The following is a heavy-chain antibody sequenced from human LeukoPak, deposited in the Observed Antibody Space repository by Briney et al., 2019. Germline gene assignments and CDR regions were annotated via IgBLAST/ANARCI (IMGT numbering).Heavy chain of an antibody. CDR3: ARGKRGYSYGYAFDI. CDR2: MNSYCGNT. D-gene: IGHD5-18*01. Sequence: ASVKVSCKASGYTFTSYDINWVRQATGQGLEWVGWMNSYCGNTGYAQNFQSRVTMTRNTSISTAYMELSSLRSEGTAVYYCARGKRGYSYGYAFDIWGQGTMVTVSS. CDR1: GYTFTSYD. V-gene: IGHV1-8*01. J-gene: IGHJ3*02.